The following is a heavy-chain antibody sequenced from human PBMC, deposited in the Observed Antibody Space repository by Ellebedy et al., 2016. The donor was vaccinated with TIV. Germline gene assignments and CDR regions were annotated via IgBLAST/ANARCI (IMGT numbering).Heavy chain of an antibody. D-gene: IGHD5-18*01. Sequence: GGSLRLSCAASGFTFSNAWMNWVRQAPGKGLEWVGRIKSKADGGAADYAAPVKGRFTISRDDSKNTLYLQMNSLKTEDTAVYFCTTVYRYNYDSVWGQGTLVTVSS. V-gene: IGHV3-15*01. CDR3: TTVYRYNYDSV. J-gene: IGHJ4*02. CDR1: GFTFSNAW. CDR2: IKSKADGGAA.